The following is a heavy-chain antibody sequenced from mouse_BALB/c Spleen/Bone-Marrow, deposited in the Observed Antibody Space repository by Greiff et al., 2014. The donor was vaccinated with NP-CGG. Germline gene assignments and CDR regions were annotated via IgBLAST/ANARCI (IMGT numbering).Heavy chain of an antibody. D-gene: IGHD2-1*01. V-gene: IGHV1-67*01. Sequence: QVQLKESGPELVRPGVSVKISCKGSGYTFTDYAMHWVKQSHAKSLEWIGVISTYSGNTNYNQKFKGKATMTVDKSSSTAYMELARLTSEDSAIYYCAGGDYGNWNYAMDYWGQGTSVTVSS. CDR3: AGGDYGNWNYAMDY. CDR1: GYTFTDYA. CDR2: ISTYSGNT. J-gene: IGHJ4*01.